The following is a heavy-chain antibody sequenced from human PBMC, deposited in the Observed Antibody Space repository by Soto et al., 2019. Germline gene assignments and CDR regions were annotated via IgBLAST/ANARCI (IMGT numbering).Heavy chain of an antibody. CDR2: ISYDGSNK. D-gene: IGHD3-9*01. V-gene: IGHV3-30*18. CDR3: ANLEEYYDILTGYYIGGGMDV. J-gene: IGHJ6*02. CDR1: GFTFSSYG. Sequence: GGSLRLSCAASGFTFSSYGMHWVRQAPGKGLEWVAVISYDGSNKYYADSVKGRFTISRDNSKNTLYLQMNSLRAEDTAVYYCANLEEYYDILTGYYIGGGMDVWGQGTTVTVSS.